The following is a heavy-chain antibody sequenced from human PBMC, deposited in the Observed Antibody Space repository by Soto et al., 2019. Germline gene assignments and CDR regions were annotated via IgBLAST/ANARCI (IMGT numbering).Heavy chain of an antibody. Sequence: GGSLRLSCAASGFTFSSYSMNWVRQAPGKGLEWVSSISSSSSYIYYADSVKGRFTISRDNAKNSLYLQMNSLRAEDTAVYYCARDPRVLQKWPYYGMDVWGQGTTVTVSS. CDR3: ARDPRVLQKWPYYGMDV. D-gene: IGHD6-13*01. CDR2: ISSSSSYI. J-gene: IGHJ6*02. V-gene: IGHV3-21*01. CDR1: GFTFSSYS.